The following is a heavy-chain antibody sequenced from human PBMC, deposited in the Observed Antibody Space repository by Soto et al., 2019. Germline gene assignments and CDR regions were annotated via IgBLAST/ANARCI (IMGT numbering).Heavy chain of an antibody. V-gene: IGHV3-30-3*01. J-gene: IGHJ4*02. CDR3: ARVAVKYGGDSYPPHY. Sequence: QGQLVESGGGVVQPGRSLRLSCAASGFTFSNYAMHWVRQAPGKGLEWVTLISYDGTNKYYADSVKGRFTISRDTSKNTLYLHMNSLKAEDTAVYYCARVAVKYGGDSYPPHYWGQGTLVTVSS. CDR1: GFTFSNYA. D-gene: IGHD2-21*02. CDR2: ISYDGTNK.